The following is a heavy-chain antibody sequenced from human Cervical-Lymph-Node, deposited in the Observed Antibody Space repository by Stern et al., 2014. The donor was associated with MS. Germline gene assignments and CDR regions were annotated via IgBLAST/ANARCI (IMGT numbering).Heavy chain of an antibody. V-gene: IGHV1-69*06. D-gene: IGHD1-26*01. J-gene: IGHJ4*02. CDR1: GDTFSSYA. CDR2: ITPVFGTT. CDR3: ARGGGLVGYFDY. Sequence: VQLVQSGAEVKKPGSSVKVSCKASGDTFSSYAINWVRQVPGQGLEWMGGITPVFGTTNYAQKFQGRVTITADTSTNTAYMELMTLRSEDTAVYYCARGGGLVGYFDYWGQGTLVSVSS.